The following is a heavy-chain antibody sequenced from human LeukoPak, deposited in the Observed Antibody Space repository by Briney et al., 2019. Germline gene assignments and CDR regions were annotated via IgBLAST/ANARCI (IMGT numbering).Heavy chain of an antibody. CDR3: ARTKRGNYYYMDV. J-gene: IGHJ6*03. Sequence: GSLRLSCAASGFTVSSNYMSWVRQAPGKGLEWVGSIYYSGSAYYNPSLRSRVTISLDTSKNQFSLKLSSVTAADTAVYYCARTKRGNYYYMDVWGKGTTVTVSS. CDR1: GFTVSSNY. V-gene: IGHV4-59*02. D-gene: IGHD3-10*01. CDR2: IYYSGSA.